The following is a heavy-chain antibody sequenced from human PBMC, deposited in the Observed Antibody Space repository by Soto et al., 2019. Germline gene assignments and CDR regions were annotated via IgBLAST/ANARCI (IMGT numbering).Heavy chain of an antibody. D-gene: IGHD3-3*01. CDR2: ISSSSSTI. CDR1: GFTFSSYS. V-gene: IGHV3-48*01. J-gene: IGHJ5*02. CDR3: ARETEAEYDFWSGYYQVGSWFDP. Sequence: EVQLVESGGGLVQPGGSLRLSCAASGFTFSSYSMNWVRQAPGKGLEWVSYISSSSSTIYYADSVKGRFTISRDNAKNSLYLQMNSLRAEDTAVYYCARETEAEYDFWSGYYQVGSWFDPWGQGTLVTVSS.